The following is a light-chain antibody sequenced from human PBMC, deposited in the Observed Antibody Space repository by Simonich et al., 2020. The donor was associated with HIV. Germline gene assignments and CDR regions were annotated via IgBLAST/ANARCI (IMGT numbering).Light chain of an antibody. CDR1: QSISSY. CDR2: AAS. Sequence: DIQMTQSPSSLSASVGDRVTITCRASQSISSYLNWYQQKPGKAPKLLIYAASSLQSGVPSRFSGSGSGTDFTLTISSLQPEDFAVYYCQQYGNSPLTFGGGTKVEIK. V-gene: IGKV1-39*01. J-gene: IGKJ4*01. CDR3: QQYGNSPLT.